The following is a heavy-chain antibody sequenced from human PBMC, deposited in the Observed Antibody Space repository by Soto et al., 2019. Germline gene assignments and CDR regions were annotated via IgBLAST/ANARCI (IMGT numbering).Heavy chain of an antibody. V-gene: IGHV3-53*01. Sequence: GGSLRLSCAASGFTVRSNYMSWVRQAPGKGLEWVSVIYSGGSTYYADSVKGRFTISRDNSKNTLYLQMNSLRAEDTAVYYCARGGIAAAGTYFDYWGQGTLVTVSS. D-gene: IGHD6-13*01. CDR3: ARGGIAAAGTYFDY. J-gene: IGHJ4*01. CDR1: GFTVRSNY. CDR2: IYSGGST.